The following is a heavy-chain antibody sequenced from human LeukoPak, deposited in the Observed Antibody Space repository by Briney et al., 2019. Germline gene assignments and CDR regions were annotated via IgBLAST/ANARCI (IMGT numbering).Heavy chain of an antibody. D-gene: IGHD4-17*01. CDR2: IYYSGST. CDR1: GGSISSSSYY. J-gene: IGHJ5*02. V-gene: IGHV4-39*01. CDR3: ASDTPYGP. Sequence: PSETLSLTCTVSGGSISSSSYYWGWIRQPPGKGLEWIGSIYYSGSTYYNPSLKSRVTISVDTSKNQFSLKLSSVTAADTAVYYCASDTPYGPWGQGTLVTVSS.